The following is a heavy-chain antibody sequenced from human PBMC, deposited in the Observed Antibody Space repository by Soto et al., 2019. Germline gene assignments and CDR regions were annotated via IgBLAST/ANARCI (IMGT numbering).Heavy chain of an antibody. J-gene: IGHJ4*02. CDR2: ISWNSGSI. V-gene: IGHV3-9*01. CDR1: GFTFDDYA. Sequence: EVQLVESGGGLVQPGRSLRLSCAASGFTFDDYAMHWVRQAPGKGLEWVSGISWNSGSIGYADSVKGRFTISRDNAKNSLYLQMNSLRAEDTALHYCAKDSTGGQWLVGVDYWGQGTLVTVSS. CDR3: AKDSTGGQWLVGVDY. D-gene: IGHD6-19*01.